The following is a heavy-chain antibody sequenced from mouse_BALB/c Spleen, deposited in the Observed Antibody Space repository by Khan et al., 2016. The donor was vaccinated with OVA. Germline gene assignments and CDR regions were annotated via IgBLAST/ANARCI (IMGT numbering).Heavy chain of an antibody. CDR1: GYTFTSYY. D-gene: IGHD2-1*01. V-gene: IGHV1S81*02. Sequence: VRLQQSGAELVKPGASVKLSCKASGYTFTSYYIYWVKQRPGQGLEWIGEINPSDGATNFNEKFKSKATLTVDKSSNTAYMQLSSLTSEDSAVYYCTRSGYGTFADWGQGTLVTVSA. CDR3: TRSGYGTFAD. CDR2: INPSDGAT. J-gene: IGHJ3*01.